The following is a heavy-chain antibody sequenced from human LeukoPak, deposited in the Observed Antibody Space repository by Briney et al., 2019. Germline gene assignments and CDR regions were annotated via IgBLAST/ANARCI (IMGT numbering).Heavy chain of an antibody. V-gene: IGHV3-30-3*01. J-gene: IGHJ4*02. Sequence: GGSLRLSCAASGFTFSSYAMHWVRQAPGKGLEWVAVISYDGSNKYYADSVKGRFTISRDNSKNTLYLQMNSLRAEDTAVYYCAREVMVGATFDYWGQGTLVTVSS. CDR1: GFTFSSYA. CDR3: AREVMVGATFDY. D-gene: IGHD1-26*01. CDR2: ISYDGSNK.